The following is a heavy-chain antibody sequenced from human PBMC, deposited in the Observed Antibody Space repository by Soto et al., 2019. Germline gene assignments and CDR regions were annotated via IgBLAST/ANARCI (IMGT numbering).Heavy chain of an antibody. CDR3: TTDSYSTIIIVRFDY. CDR1: GFTFSSAW. V-gene: IGHV3-15*07. D-gene: IGHD3-22*01. J-gene: IGHJ4*01. Sequence: GGSQRLSSTASGFTFSSAWRNWVRQAPGKGLEWVGRIKSKTDGGTTDYAEPVKGRFAISRDDSNNMVYLQMNSLKIEDTAVYYCTTDSYSTIIIVRFDYWGHGTLVTVSS. CDR2: IKSKTDGGTT.